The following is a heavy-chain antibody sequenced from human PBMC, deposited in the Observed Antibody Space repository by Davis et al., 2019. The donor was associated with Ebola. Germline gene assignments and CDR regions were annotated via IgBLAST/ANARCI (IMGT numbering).Heavy chain of an antibody. V-gene: IGHV5-51*01. D-gene: IGHD6-13*01. J-gene: IGHJ6*02. CDR2: IYPGDSDT. Sequence: GESLKISCKASGYSFTSYWIGWVRQMPGKGLEWMGIIYPGDSDTRYSPSFQGQVTISADKSISTAYLQWSSLKASDTAMYYCARQYSSSWYDSYYYYGMDVWGQGTTVTVSS. CDR1: GYSFTSYW. CDR3: ARQYSSSWYDSYYYYGMDV.